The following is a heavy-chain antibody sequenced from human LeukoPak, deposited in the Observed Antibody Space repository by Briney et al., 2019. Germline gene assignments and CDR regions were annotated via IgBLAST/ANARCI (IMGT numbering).Heavy chain of an antibody. D-gene: IGHD3-9*01. CDR3: ASSAMYYDILTGYYNSPAFDI. CDR1: GGSISTYY. J-gene: IGHJ3*02. CDR2: IYYSGST. Sequence: PSETLSLTCTVSGGSISTYYWNWVRQPPGKGLEWIGYIYYSGSTHYNPSLKSRATISVDTSKNQFSLKLRSVTAADTAVYYCASSAMYYDILTGYYNSPAFDIWGQGTMVTVSS. V-gene: IGHV4-59*01.